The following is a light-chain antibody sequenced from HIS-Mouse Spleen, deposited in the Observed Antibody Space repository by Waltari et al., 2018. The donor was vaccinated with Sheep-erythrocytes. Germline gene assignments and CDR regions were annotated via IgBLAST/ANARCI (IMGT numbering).Light chain of an antibody. V-gene: IGKV2-28*01. J-gene: IGKJ4*01. Sequence: DIVMTQSPLSLPVTPGEPASISCRSSQSLLHSNGYNYLDWYLQKPGQSPQLLIYLGSNRDSGVPDRFSGSGSGTDFTLKISRVEAEDVATYYCQQYDNLPLTFGGGTKVEIK. CDR1: QSLLHSNGYNY. CDR3: QQYDNLPLT. CDR2: LGS.